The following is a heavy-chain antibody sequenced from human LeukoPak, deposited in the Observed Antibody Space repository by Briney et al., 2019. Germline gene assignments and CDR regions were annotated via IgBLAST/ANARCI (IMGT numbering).Heavy chain of an antibody. CDR1: GFTFSSYA. Sequence: GGSLRLSCAASGFTFSSYAMSWVRQAPGKGLEWVSAISGSGGSTYYADSVKGRFTIYRDDSKSTLYLQMNSLRAEDTAVYYCAKSKGVVPTLDYWGQGTLVTVPS. CDR3: AKSKGVVPTLDY. V-gene: IGHV3-23*01. J-gene: IGHJ4*02. CDR2: ISGSGGST. D-gene: IGHD3-22*01.